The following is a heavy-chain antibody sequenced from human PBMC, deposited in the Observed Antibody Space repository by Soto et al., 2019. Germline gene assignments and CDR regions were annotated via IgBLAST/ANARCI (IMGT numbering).Heavy chain of an antibody. J-gene: IGHJ4*02. V-gene: IGHV1-18*01. CDR3: ATGAAGVAAHVS. CDR1: GYTFTSFG. Sequence: ASVKVSCTASGYTFTSFGVNWVRQAPGQGLEWMGWINAYNGNTNYTQKFQGRVTMTADTATSTAYMEVRSLRSDDTAVYYCATGAAGVAAHVSWGQGTLGTVAS. CDR2: INAYNGNT. D-gene: IGHD6-13*01.